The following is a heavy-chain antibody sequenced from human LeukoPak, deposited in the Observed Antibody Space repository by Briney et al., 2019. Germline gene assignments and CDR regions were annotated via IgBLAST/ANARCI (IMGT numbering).Heavy chain of an antibody. CDR2: ISYDGSNK. CDR3: VKDSSSGSYFDY. Sequence: RGSLRLSCAASGFTFSSYGMHWVRQAPGKGLEWVAVISYDGSNKYYADSVKGRFTISRDNSRNTLHLQMSSLRVEDTAVYYCVKDSSSGSYFDYWGQGTLVTVSS. CDR1: GFTFSSYG. D-gene: IGHD3-10*01. J-gene: IGHJ4*02. V-gene: IGHV3-30*18.